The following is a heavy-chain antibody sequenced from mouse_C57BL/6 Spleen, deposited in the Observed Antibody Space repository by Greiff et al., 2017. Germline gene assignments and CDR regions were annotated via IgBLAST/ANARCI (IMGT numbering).Heavy chain of an antibody. CDR2: ISYDGSN. CDR1: GYSITSGYY. D-gene: IGHD2-4*01. Sequence: EVKLEESGPGLVKPSQSLSLTCSVTGYSITSGYYWNWIRQFPGNKLEWMGYISYDGSNNYNPSLKNLISITRDTSKNQFFLKLNSVTTEDTATYYCASLYYDYEGFAYWGQGTLVTVSA. J-gene: IGHJ3*01. V-gene: IGHV3-6*01. CDR3: ASLYYDYEGFAY.